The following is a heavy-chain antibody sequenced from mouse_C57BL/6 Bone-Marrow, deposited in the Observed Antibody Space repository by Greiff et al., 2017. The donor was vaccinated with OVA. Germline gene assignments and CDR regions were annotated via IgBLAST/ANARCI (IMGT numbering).Heavy chain of an antibody. Sequence: QVHVKQPGAELVRPGSSVKLSCKASGYTFTSYWMHWVKQRPIQGLEWIGNIDPSDSETHYNQKFKDKATLTVDKSSSTAYMQLSSLTSEDSAVYYCARRGYDYVDYWGQGTTLTVSS. V-gene: IGHV1-52*01. J-gene: IGHJ2*01. D-gene: IGHD2-4*01. CDR3: ARRGYDYVDY. CDR1: GYTFTSYW. CDR2: IDPSDSET.